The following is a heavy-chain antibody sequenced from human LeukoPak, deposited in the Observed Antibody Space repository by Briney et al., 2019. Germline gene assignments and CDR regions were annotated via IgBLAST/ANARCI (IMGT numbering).Heavy chain of an antibody. CDR2: IYPDDSDT. J-gene: IGHJ4*02. D-gene: IGHD3-22*01. Sequence: KAGESLKISCKGSGYSFASYWIGWVRQMPGKGLEWMGIIYPDDSDTRYSPSFQGQVTISADKSISTAYLQWSSLKASDTAMYYCARQATYYYDSSGYYSDYWGQGTLVTVSS. V-gene: IGHV5-51*01. CDR1: GYSFASYW. CDR3: ARQATYYYDSSGYYSDY.